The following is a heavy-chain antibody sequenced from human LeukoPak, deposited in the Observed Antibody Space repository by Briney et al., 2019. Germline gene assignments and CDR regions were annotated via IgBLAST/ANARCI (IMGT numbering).Heavy chain of an antibody. J-gene: IGHJ5*02. D-gene: IGHD6-19*01. CDR2: ISAYNGNT. Sequence: GASVKVSCKASGYTFTSYGISWVRQAPGRGLEWMGWISAYNGNTNYAQKLQGRVTMTTDTSTSTAYMELRSLRSDDTAVYYCARENGYRQWLVQENWFDPWGQGTLVTVSS. CDR3: ARENGYRQWLVQENWFDP. CDR1: GYTFTSYG. V-gene: IGHV1-18*01.